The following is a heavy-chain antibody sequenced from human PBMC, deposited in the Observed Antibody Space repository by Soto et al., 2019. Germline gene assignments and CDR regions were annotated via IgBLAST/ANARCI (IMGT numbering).Heavy chain of an antibody. CDR1: GGSISSGDYY. CDR2: IYNSGST. CDR3: ARNNFGEFHT. V-gene: IGHV4-30-4*01. D-gene: IGHD3-10*01. J-gene: IGHJ5*02. Sequence: SETLSLTCTVSGGSISSGDYYWSWIRQPPGKGLEWIGYIYNSGSTYYNPSLKSRVTISGDTSKNQFSLKLSSVTAADTAVYYCARNNFGEFHTWGQGTLVTVSS.